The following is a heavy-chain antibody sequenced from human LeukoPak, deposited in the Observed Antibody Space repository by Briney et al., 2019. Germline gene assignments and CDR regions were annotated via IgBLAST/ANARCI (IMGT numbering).Heavy chain of an antibody. CDR3: AKVVRDDSSGYYQYYFDY. D-gene: IGHD3-22*01. V-gene: IGHV3-23*01. CDR1: GFTFSSYG. J-gene: IGHJ4*02. Sequence: GGSLRLSCAASGFTFSSYGMSWVRQAPGKGLEWDSAIRGSGGSTYYADSVKGRFTISRDNSKNTLYLQMNSLRAEDTAVYYCAKVVRDDSSGYYQYYFDYWGQGTLVTVSS. CDR2: IRGSGGST.